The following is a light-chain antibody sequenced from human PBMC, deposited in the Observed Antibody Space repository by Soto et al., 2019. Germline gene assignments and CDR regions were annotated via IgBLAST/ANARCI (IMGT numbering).Light chain of an antibody. V-gene: IGLV3-25*03. CDR1: ALPNQY. Sequence: SYELTQPPSVSVSPGQTARITCSGDALPNQYAYWYQQKPGQAPVLLIYKYTERPSGIPERFSGSNSGTTVTLTISGVQAEDEADYCCQSADGSGSYVVFGGGTKLTVL. J-gene: IGLJ2*01. CDR3: QSADGSGSYVV. CDR2: KYT.